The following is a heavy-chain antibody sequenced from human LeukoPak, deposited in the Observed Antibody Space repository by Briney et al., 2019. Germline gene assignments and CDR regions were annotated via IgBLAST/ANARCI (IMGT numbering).Heavy chain of an antibody. CDR3: ARVDDSSGYHFDY. Sequence: PSETLSLTCAVYGVSFSGYYWSWIRQPPGKGLEWIGYIYYSGSTNYNPSLKSRVTISVDTSKNQFSLKLSSVTAADTAVYYCARVDDSSGYHFDYWGQGTLVTVSS. V-gene: IGHV4-59*01. CDR2: IYYSGST. CDR1: GVSFSGYY. D-gene: IGHD3-22*01. J-gene: IGHJ4*02.